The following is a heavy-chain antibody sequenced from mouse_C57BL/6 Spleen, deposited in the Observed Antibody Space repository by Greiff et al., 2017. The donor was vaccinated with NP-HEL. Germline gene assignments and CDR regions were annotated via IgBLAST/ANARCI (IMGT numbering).Heavy chain of an antibody. Sequence: QVQLQQPGAELVRPGSSVKLSCKASGYTFTSYWMDWVKQRPGQGLEWIGNIYPSDSETHYNQKFKDKATLTVDKSSSTAYMQLSSLTSEDSAVYYCARGTTVVGHWYFDVWGTGTTVTVSS. D-gene: IGHD1-1*01. J-gene: IGHJ1*03. V-gene: IGHV1-61*01. CDR2: IYPSDSET. CDR1: GYTFTSYW. CDR3: ARGTTVVGHWYFDV.